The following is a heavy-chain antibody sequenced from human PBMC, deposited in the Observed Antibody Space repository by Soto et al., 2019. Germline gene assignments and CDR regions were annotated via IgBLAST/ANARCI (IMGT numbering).Heavy chain of an antibody. V-gene: IGHV4-39*01. CDR3: ARLAYSQYST. J-gene: IGHJ4*02. CDR2: IYYSGTT. CDR1: GGSIMLGGSY. Sequence: ESLSPTCTVSGGSIMLGGSYWDWLREPPGRGLEWVATIYYSGTTYYNPTLKTRLTISLATTRNTFSWDLTYLITADTTVFYCARLAYSQYSTWGQGTLVTVSS. D-gene: IGHD5-12*01.